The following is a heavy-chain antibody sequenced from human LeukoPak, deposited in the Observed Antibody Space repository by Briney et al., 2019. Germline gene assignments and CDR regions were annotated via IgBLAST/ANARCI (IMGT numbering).Heavy chain of an antibody. CDR1: GFTFSSYA. J-gene: IGHJ5*02. CDR3: AKDGGYSGYEEWFDP. CDR2: ISGSGGST. Sequence: GGSLRLSCAASGFTFSSYAMSWVRQAPGKGLEWVSAISGSGGSTYYADSVKGRFTISRDNSKNTLYLQMNSLRAEDTAEYYCAKDGGYSGYEEWFDPWGQGTLVTVSS. V-gene: IGHV3-23*01. D-gene: IGHD5-12*01.